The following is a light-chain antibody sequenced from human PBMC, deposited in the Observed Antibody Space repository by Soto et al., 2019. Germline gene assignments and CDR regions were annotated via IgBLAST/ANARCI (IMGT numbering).Light chain of an antibody. CDR1: SSNIGNNY. CDR2: DNN. V-gene: IGLV1-51*01. CDR3: ATWDSSLSAWL. Sequence: QSVLTQPPSVSAAPGQKVTISCSGGSSNIGNNYVSWYQQVPGTAPKLLIFDNNKRPSGIPDRFSGSKSGTSATLGIAGLQTGDAADYYCATWDSSLSAWLFGGGTKVTVL. J-gene: IGLJ3*02.